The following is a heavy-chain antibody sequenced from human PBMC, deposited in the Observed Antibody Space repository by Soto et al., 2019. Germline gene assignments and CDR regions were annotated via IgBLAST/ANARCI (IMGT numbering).Heavy chain of an antibody. D-gene: IGHD3-22*01. V-gene: IGHV1-2*02. CDR2: INPITGGT. Sequence: VSCKASGYTFTSYYIHWVRQAPGQGLEWMGWINPITGGTNYAPKFQGRVTMTRDTSITTAHMELSRLRSDDTAVYYCARNYYDSSDRDYLDYWGQGTPVTVS. J-gene: IGHJ4*02. CDR3: ARNYYDSSDRDYLDY. CDR1: GYTFTSYY.